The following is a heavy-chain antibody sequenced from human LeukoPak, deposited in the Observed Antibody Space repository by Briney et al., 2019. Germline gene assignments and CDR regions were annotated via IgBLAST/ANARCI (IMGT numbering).Heavy chain of an antibody. Sequence: PSETLSLTCAVSGGSFSGYYWSWLRQPPGKGLKGTGEINHSRSTNDNPSLKSRVTISVDTSKNQFSLQLSSVTAADTALYYCAKTKLDWLLFDFWGRGSLVTVSS. V-gene: IGHV4-34*01. CDR1: GGSFSGYY. D-gene: IGHD3-9*01. CDR3: AKTKLDWLLFDF. J-gene: IGHJ4*02. CDR2: INHSRST.